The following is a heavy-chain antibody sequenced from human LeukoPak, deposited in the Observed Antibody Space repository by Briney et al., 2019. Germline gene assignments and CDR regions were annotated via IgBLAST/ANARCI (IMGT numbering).Heavy chain of an antibody. D-gene: IGHD2-15*01. Sequence: SVKVSCKASGGTFSSYAISWVRQAPGQGLEWMGRIIPILGIANYAQKFQGRVTITADKSTSTAYMELSSLRSEDTAVYYCASDRYCSGGSCYSPFDYWGQGTLVTVSS. CDR3: ASDRYCSGGSCYSPFDY. V-gene: IGHV1-69*04. CDR1: GGTFSSYA. J-gene: IGHJ4*02. CDR2: IIPILGIA.